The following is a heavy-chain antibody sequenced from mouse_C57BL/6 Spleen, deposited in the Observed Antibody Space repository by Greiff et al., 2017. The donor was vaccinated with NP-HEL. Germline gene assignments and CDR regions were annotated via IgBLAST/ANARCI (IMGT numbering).Heavy chain of an antibody. V-gene: IGHV1-50*01. CDR1: GYTFTSYW. CDR2: IDPSDSYT. D-gene: IGHD4-1*01. CDR3: ARRGNWDGFAY. J-gene: IGHJ3*01. Sequence: QVQLQQPGAELVKPGASVKLSCKSSGYTFTSYWMQWGKQRPGQGLEWIGEIDPSDSYTNYNQKFKGKATLTVDTSSSTAYMQLSSLTSEDSAVYYCARRGNWDGFAYWGQGTLVTVSA.